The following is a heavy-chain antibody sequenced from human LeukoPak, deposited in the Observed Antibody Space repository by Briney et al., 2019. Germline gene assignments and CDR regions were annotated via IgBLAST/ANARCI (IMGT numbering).Heavy chain of an antibody. CDR2: IYTGGST. V-gene: IGHV4-4*07. Sequence: PSETLSLTCTVSGGSINSYFWTWIRQPAGKGLEWIGRIYTGGSTNYNPSLKSRVTMSVDTSKNQFSLKLNSVTAADTAVYYWARQEGGIVGPYWGQGTLVTVSS. D-gene: IGHD1-26*01. CDR3: ARQEGGIVGPY. J-gene: IGHJ4*02. CDR1: GGSINSYF.